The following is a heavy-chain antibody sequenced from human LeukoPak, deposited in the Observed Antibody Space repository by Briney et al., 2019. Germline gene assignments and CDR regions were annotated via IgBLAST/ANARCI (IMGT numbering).Heavy chain of an antibody. D-gene: IGHD3-22*01. CDR1: GFTFSSYA. J-gene: IGHJ5*02. V-gene: IGHV3-23*01. CDR2: ISGSGGST. Sequence: GGSLRLSCAASGFTFSSYAMSWVRQAPGKGLEWVSAISGSGGSTYYADSVKGRFTISRDNSKNTLYLQMNSLRAEDTAVYYCAKAGRGLLLQNWFDPWGQGTLVTVSS. CDR3: AKAGRGLLLQNWFDP.